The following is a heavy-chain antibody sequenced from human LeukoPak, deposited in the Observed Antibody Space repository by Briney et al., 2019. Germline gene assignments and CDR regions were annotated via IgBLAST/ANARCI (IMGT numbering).Heavy chain of an antibody. CDR2: ISHDGVDK. V-gene: IGHV3-30*18. D-gene: IGHD2-2*01. CDR3: AKGGYCSATRCYVGKGMDD. CDR1: GFTFDTYG. J-gene: IGHJ4*02. Sequence: HAGGSLRLSCAASGFTFDTYGMHWVRQAPGKGLEWVAVISHDGVDKYYADSMKGRFTISRDNSKNTVSLQVNSLRAEDTAAYYCAKGGYCSATRCYVGKGMDDWGQGTLVTVSS.